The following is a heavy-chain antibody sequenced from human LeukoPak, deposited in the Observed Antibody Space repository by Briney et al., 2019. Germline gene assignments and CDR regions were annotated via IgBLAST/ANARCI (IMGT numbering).Heavy chain of an antibody. J-gene: IGHJ5*02. V-gene: IGHV1-3*01. CDR2: INAGNGNT. CDR1: GYTFTSYA. Sequence: ASVKVSCKASGYTFTSYAMHWVRQAPGQRLEWMGWINAGNGNTKYSQKFQGRVTITRDTSASTAYMELSSLRSEDTAVYYCARERPYCSSTSCYSAPPKNWFDPWGQGTLVTVSS. CDR3: ARERPYCSSTSCYSAPPKNWFDP. D-gene: IGHD2-2*01.